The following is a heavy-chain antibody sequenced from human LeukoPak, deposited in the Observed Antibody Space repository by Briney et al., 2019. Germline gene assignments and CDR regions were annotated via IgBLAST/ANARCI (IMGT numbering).Heavy chain of an antibody. D-gene: IGHD1-26*01. CDR1: GVSISSGGYY. V-gene: IGHV4-31*03. Sequence: PSETLSLTCTVSGVSISSGGYYWSWIRQHPGKGLEWIGYIYYSGSTYYNPSLKSRVTISVDTSKNQFSLKLSSVTAADTAVYYCARDSGGPTTVWGQGTLVTVSS. J-gene: IGHJ4*02. CDR2: IYYSGST. CDR3: ARDSGGPTTV.